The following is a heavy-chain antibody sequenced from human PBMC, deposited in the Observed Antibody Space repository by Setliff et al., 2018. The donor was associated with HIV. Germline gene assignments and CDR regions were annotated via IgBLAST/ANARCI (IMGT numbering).Heavy chain of an antibody. V-gene: IGHV3-13*01. CDR2: IGTLSDT. Sequence: GGSMRLSCAASGFNFRSFDMQWVRQAPGKGLEWVSCIGTLSDTYYPNSVKGRFTISRDNAKNSLYLQMNGLRAGDTAVYFCARAGRRHYYGSGSYAVFDYWGQGIVVTVSS. J-gene: IGHJ4*02. CDR1: GFNFRSFD. CDR3: ARAGRRHYYGSGSYAVFDY. D-gene: IGHD3-10*01.